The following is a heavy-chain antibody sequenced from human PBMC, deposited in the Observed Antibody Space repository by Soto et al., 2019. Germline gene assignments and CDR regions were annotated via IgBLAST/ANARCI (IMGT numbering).Heavy chain of an antibody. Sequence: ASVKVSCKASGYTFTGYYMHWVRQAPGQGLEWMGWINPNSGGTNYAQKFQGWVTMTRDTSISTAYMELSRLRSDDTAVYYCARGQSVAGTHAFDYWGQGTLVTVSS. CDR2: INPNSGGT. CDR1: GYTFTGYY. CDR3: ARGQSVAGTHAFDY. D-gene: IGHD6-19*01. J-gene: IGHJ4*02. V-gene: IGHV1-2*04.